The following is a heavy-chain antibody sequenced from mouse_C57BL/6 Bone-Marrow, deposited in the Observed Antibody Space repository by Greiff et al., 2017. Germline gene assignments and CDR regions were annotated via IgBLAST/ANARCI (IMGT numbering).Heavy chain of an antibody. V-gene: IGHV1-26*01. Sequence: EVQLQQSGPELVKPEASVKISCKASGYTFTDYYMNWVKQSHGKSLEWIGDINPNNGGTSYNQKFKGKATLTVDKSSSTAYMELRSLTSEDSAVYYCAREGVITTVVYFDYWGQGTTLTVSS. CDR1: GYTFTDYY. CDR2: INPNNGGT. D-gene: IGHD1-1*01. J-gene: IGHJ2*01. CDR3: AREGVITTVVYFDY.